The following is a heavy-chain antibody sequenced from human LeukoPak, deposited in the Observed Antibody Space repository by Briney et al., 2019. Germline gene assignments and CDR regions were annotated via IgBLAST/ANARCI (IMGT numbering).Heavy chain of an antibody. V-gene: IGHV1-18*01. CDR1: GYTFTSYG. D-gene: IGHD3-22*01. J-gene: IGHJ4*02. CDR3: ASFLYYYDSSGYYYNY. CDR2: ISAYNGNT. Sequence: RASVKVSCKASGYTFTSYGISWVRRAPGQGLEWMGWISAYNGNTNYAQKLQGRVTMTTDTSTSTAYMELRSLRSDDTAVYYCASFLYYYDSSGYYYNYWGQGTLVTVSS.